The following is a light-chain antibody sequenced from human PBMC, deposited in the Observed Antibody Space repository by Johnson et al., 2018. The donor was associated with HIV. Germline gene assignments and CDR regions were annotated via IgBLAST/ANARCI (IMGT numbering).Light chain of an antibody. CDR2: ENN. CDR1: SSNIGNNY. V-gene: IGLV1-51*02. J-gene: IGLJ1*01. Sequence: QSVLTQPPSVSAAPGQKVTISCSGSSSNIGNNYVSWYQQLPGTAPKLLIYENNKRPSGIPDRFSGSKSGTSATLVITELQPGDEADYYCGTWDSSLRAYVFGPGTKVTVL. CDR3: GTWDSSLRAYV.